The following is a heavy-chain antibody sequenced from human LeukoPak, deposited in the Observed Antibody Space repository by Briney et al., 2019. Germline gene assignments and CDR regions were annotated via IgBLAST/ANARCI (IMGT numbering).Heavy chain of an antibody. V-gene: IGHV3-23*01. Sequence: GGSLRLSCAASGFTFSSYAMSWVRQAPGKGLEWVSAISGSGGSTYYADSVKGRFTISRDNSKNTLYLQMNSLRAEDTAVYYCARAPYGSGSYYLRYWGQGTLVTVSS. CDR1: GFTFSSYA. J-gene: IGHJ4*02. D-gene: IGHD3-10*01. CDR3: ARAPYGSGSYYLRY. CDR2: ISGSGGST.